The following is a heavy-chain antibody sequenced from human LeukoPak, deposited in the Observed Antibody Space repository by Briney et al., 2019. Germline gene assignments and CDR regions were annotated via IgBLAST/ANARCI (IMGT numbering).Heavy chain of an antibody. V-gene: IGHV3-11*04. D-gene: IGHD1-26*01. J-gene: IGHJ4*02. CDR2: ISSSGSTI. CDR3: ATYSGSPDY. Sequence: PGGSLRLSCAASGFIVSKDYMSWVRQAPGKGLEWVSYISSSGSTISYTDSVKGRFTVSRDSAKNSVYLQMNSLRAEDTAVYYCATYSGSPDYWGQGTLVTVSS. CDR1: GFIVSKDY.